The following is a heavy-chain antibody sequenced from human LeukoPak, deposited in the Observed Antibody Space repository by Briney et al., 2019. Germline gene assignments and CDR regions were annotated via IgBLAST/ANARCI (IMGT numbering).Heavy chain of an antibody. V-gene: IGHV3-11*01. CDR3: AKDLAYYYDSSGYHYFDY. CDR2: ISDRGTTI. D-gene: IGHD3-22*01. Sequence: GGSLRLSCAASGFTFSDYYMSWIRQAPGKGLEWVSYISDRGTTIYYGDSVKGRFTISRDNAKNSLYLQMNSLRAEDTAVYYCAKDLAYYYDSSGYHYFDYWGQGTLVTVSS. J-gene: IGHJ4*02. CDR1: GFTFSDYY.